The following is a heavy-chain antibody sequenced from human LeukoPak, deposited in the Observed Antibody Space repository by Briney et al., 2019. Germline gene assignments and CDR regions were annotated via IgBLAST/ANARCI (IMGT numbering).Heavy chain of an antibody. CDR2: ISSSSSYI. J-gene: IGHJ4*02. CDR1: GFTFSSYS. V-gene: IGHV3-21*01. CDR3: ARGRKLGGYSYGFDY. D-gene: IGHD5-18*01. Sequence: GGSLRLSCAASGFTFSSYSMNWVRQAPGKGLEWVSSISSSSSYIYYADSVKGRSTISRDNAKNSLYLQMNSLRAEDTAVYYCARGRKLGGYSYGFDYWGQGTLVTVSS.